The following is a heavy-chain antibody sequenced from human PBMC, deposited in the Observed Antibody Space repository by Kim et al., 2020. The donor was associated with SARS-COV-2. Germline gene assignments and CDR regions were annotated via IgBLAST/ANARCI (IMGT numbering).Heavy chain of an antibody. D-gene: IGHD6-19*01. CDR2: IYYSGST. J-gene: IGHJ6*02. CDR1: GGSISSYY. Sequence: SETLSLTCTVSGGSISSYYWSWIRQPPGKGLEWIGYIYYSGSTNYNPSLKSRVTISVDTSKNQFSLKLSSVTAADTAVYYCARSIALAGNWGYYYYGMDVWDQGTTVTVSS. V-gene: IGHV4-59*13. CDR3: ARSIALAGNWGYYYYGMDV.